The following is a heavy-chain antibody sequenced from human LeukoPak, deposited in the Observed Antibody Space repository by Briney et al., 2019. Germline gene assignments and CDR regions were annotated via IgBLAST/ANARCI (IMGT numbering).Heavy chain of an antibody. CDR2: IGAAGAT. V-gene: IGHV3-13*04. CDR1: GFTLSSYD. Sequence: GGSLRLSCAASGFTLSSYDMHWVRQATGKGLEWVSAIGAAGATYYPGSVKGRFTISREDAKNSFFLQMNSLRAGDTAVYYCARGRRSSGSHFDYWGQGTLATVSS. J-gene: IGHJ4*02. D-gene: IGHD3-22*01. CDR3: ARGRRSSGSHFDY.